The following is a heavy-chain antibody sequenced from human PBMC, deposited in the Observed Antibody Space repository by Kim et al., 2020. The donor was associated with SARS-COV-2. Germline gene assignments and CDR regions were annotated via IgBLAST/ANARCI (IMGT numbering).Heavy chain of an antibody. V-gene: IGHV4-31*03. J-gene: IGHJ4*02. D-gene: IGHD2-15*01. CDR3: ARVYPLQPGYSWSGDNCEGYFDY. CDR1: GISISRGGYY. CDR2: ISYSGTT. Sequence: SETLSLTCTVSGISISRGGYYWSWIRHHPGKGLEWIGFISYSGTTHYNPSLQGRLTLSVDTSKNHFSLKLSSVTAADTAVYYCARVYPLQPGYSWSGDNCEGYFDYWGQGALVTVSS.